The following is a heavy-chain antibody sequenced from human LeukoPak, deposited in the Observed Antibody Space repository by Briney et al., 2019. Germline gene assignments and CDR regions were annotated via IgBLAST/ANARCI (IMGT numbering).Heavy chain of an antibody. CDR3: ARRQASYGSGSYGHDY. CDR1: GGFISSTRYF. D-gene: IGHD3-10*01. Sequence: PSETLSLTCTVSGGFISSTRYFWGWIRQPPGKGLEGIGHILYSGSTSYNPSLKSRFTISVDTSKNQFSLKLSSVTAADTAVYYCARRQASYGSGSYGHDYWGQGTLVTVSS. CDR2: ILYSGST. V-gene: IGHV4-39*01. J-gene: IGHJ4*02.